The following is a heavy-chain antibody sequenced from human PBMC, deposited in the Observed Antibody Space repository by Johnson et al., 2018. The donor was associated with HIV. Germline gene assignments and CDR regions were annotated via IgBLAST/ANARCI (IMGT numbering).Heavy chain of an antibody. D-gene: IGHD1-7*01. CDR2: IRYDGSNK. J-gene: IGHJ3*02. CDR3: AKDRRELPSPFDI. CDR1: GFTFSSYG. V-gene: IGHV3-30*02. Sequence: QVQLVESGGVMVQPGGSLRLSCAASGFTFSSYGMHWVRQAPGKGLEWVAFIRYDGSNKYYADSVKGRFTISRDNSKNTLYLQMNSLRAEDTAVYYCAKDRRELPSPFDIWGQGTMVTVSS.